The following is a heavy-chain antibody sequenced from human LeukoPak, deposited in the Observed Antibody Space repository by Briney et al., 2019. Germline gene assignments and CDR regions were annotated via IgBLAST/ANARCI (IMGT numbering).Heavy chain of an antibody. J-gene: IGHJ6*03. V-gene: IGHV1-2*02. CDR3: ARGWLVGATYYYYYYMDV. CDR2: INPNSGGT. CDR1: GYTFTGYY. D-gene: IGHD1-26*01. Sequence: WASVKVSCKASGYTFTGYYMHWVRQAPGQGLEWMGWINPNSGGTNYAQKFQGRVTMTRDTSISTAYMELSRLRSDDTAVYYCARGWLVGATYYYYYYMDVWGKGTTVTVSS.